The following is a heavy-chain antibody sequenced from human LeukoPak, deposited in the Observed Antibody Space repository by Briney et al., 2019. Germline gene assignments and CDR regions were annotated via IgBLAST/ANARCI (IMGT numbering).Heavy chain of an antibody. J-gene: IGHJ4*02. CDR2: IYYSGST. CDR1: GGSISSGDYY. D-gene: IGHD3-10*01. CDR3: ARVGGITMVRGASAFDY. V-gene: IGHV4-30-4*01. Sequence: SETLSLTCTVSGGSISSGDYYWGWLRQPPGKGLEWVGYIYYSGSTYYNPSLKSRVSILIDTSKNQFSLNLNSVTAADTAVYYCARVGGITMVRGASAFDYWGQGTLVTVSS.